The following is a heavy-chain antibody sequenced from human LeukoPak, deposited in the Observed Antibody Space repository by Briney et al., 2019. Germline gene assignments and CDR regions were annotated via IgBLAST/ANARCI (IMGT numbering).Heavy chain of an antibody. V-gene: IGHV4-61*02. CDR1: GGSISSGSYY. J-gene: IGHJ3*02. CDR2: IYTSGST. D-gene: IGHD3-22*01. Sequence: SETLSLTCTVSGGSISSGSYYWSWIRQPAGKGLEWIGRIYTSGSTNYNPSLKSRVTISVDTSKNQFSLKLSSVTAADTAVYYCARDMDSSGYYYVGAFDIWGQGTMVTLSS. CDR3: ARDMDSSGYYYVGAFDI.